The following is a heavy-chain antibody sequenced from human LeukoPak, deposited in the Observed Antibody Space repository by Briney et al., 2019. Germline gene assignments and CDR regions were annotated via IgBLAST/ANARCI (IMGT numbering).Heavy chain of an antibody. Sequence: GSLRLSCAASGFTFSSYSMNWVRQAPGKGLEWVSSISSSSSYIYYADSVKGRFTISRDNAKNSLYLQMNSLRAEDTAVYYCGRSRRQLSPYYYYYGMDVWGQGTTVTVSS. CDR3: GRSRRQLSPYYYYYGMDV. D-gene: IGHD6-13*01. V-gene: IGHV3-21*01. CDR2: ISSSSSYI. CDR1: GFTFSSYS. J-gene: IGHJ6*02.